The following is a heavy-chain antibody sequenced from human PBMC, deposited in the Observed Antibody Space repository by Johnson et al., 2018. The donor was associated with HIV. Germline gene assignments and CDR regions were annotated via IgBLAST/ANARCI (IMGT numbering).Heavy chain of an antibody. CDR2: ISASGVTK. D-gene: IGHD1-26*01. CDR3: ARDRDSIVGVPYAFDI. Sequence: EVQLVESGGGLVQPGGSLRLSCAASEFIFSGYAMTWVRQAPGKGLEWVSGISASGVTKDYADSVKGRFTVSRDNAKNTLYLQMNSLRAEDTAVYYCARDRDSIVGVPYAFDIWGQGTMVTFSS. J-gene: IGHJ3*02. V-gene: IGHV3-23*04. CDR1: EFIFSGYA.